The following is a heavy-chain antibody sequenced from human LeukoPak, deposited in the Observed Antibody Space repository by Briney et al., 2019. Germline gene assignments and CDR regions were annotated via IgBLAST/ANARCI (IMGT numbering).Heavy chain of an antibody. CDR2: IASDGSST. V-gene: IGHV3-74*01. CDR3: AKEPYSGSIFDS. Sequence: PGGSLRLSCAASGFTFSSYWMNWVRQAPGKGLVWVSRIASDGSSTTYADSVKGRFSISRDNPKNTLYLQMNSLRAEDTAVYYCAKEPYSGSIFDSWGQGTLVTVSS. D-gene: IGHD1-26*01. J-gene: IGHJ4*02. CDR1: GFTFSSYW.